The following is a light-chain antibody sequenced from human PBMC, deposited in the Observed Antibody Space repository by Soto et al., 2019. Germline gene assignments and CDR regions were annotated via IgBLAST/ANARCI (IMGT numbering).Light chain of an antibody. CDR1: QSVSSN. CDR3: HQYNNWPPVT. J-gene: IGKJ4*01. V-gene: IGKV3-15*01. Sequence: EIVMTQSPDTPSVSTGERATLSCRASQSVSSNSDCSQHKHGQAPRPLICGACTRTTGIPARLSGSESGTKFSLTISSLQSEDFGGYYCHQYNNWPPVTFGGGTKGDIK. CDR2: GAC.